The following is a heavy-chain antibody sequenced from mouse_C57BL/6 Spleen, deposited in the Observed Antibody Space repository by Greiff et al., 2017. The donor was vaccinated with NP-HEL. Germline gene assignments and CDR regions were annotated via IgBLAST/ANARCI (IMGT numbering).Heavy chain of an antibody. D-gene: IGHD1-1*01. Sequence: QVQLQQSGAELVRPGASVKLSCKASGYTFTDYYINWVKQRPGQGLEWIARIYPGGGNTYYNEKFKGKATLTAEKSSSTAYMQLSSLTSEDSAVYFCARLLRSFYAMDYWGQGTSVTVSS. J-gene: IGHJ4*01. CDR3: ARLLRSFYAMDY. CDR2: IYPGGGNT. CDR1: GYTFTDYY. V-gene: IGHV1-76*01.